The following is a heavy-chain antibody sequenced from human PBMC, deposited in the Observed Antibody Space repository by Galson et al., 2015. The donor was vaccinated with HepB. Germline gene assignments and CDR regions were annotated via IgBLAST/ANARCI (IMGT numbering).Heavy chain of an antibody. CDR1: GFTFSSYA. Sequence: SLRLSCAASGFTFSSYAMHWVRQAPGKGLEWVAVISYDGSNKYYADSVKGRFTISRDNSRNTVYLQMNSLRAEDTAVYYCARGYCRGGSCYDDRDNWGQGTLVTVSS. J-gene: IGHJ4*02. V-gene: IGHV3-30*04. D-gene: IGHD2-15*01. CDR3: ARGYCRGGSCYDDRDN. CDR2: ISYDGSNK.